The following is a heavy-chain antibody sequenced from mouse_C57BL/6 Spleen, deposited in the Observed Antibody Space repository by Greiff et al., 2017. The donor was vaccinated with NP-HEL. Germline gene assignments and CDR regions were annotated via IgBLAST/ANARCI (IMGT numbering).Heavy chain of an antibody. CDR1: GYAFTNYL. CDR2: INPGSGGT. J-gene: IGHJ2*01. CDR3: YSNYAYYFDY. V-gene: IGHV1-54*01. D-gene: IGHD2-5*01. Sequence: VQLQQSGAELVRPGTSVKVSCKASGYAFTNYLIEWVKQRPGQGLEWIGVINPGSGGTNYNEKFKGKATLTADKSSSTAYMQLSSLTSEDSAVYFCYSNYAYYFDYWGQGTTLTVSS.